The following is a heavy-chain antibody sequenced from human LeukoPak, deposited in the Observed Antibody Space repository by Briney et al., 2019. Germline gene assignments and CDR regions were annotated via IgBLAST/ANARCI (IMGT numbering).Heavy chain of an antibody. CDR1: GFTFSSYW. D-gene: IGHD3-9*01. J-gene: IGHJ3*02. V-gene: IGHV3-74*01. Sequence: PGGTLRLSCAASGFTFSSYWMHWVRQAPGKGLVWVSRINCGGSSTSYADSVKRRFTISRDNAKNTLSLQMTSTTAEDSAVYYCARDILNENAFDIWGQGTMVTVSS. CDR2: INCGGSST. CDR3: ARDILNENAFDI.